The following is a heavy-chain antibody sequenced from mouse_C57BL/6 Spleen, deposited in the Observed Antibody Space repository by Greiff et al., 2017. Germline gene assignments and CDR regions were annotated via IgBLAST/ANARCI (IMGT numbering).Heavy chain of an antibody. D-gene: IGHD2-2*01. CDR1: GYTFTSYG. CDR2: IYPRSGNT. Sequence: VQLVESGAELARPGASVKLSCKASGYTFTSYGISWVKQRTGQGLEWIGEIYPRSGNTYYNEKFKGKATLTADKSSSTAYMELRSLTSEDSAVYFCAREIYYGYDGTHYYAMDYWGQGTSVTVSS. J-gene: IGHJ4*01. CDR3: AREIYYGYDGTHYYAMDY. V-gene: IGHV1-81*01.